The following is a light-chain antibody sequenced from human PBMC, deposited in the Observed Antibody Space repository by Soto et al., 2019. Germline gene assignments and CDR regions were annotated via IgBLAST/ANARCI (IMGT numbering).Light chain of an antibody. CDR1: QSVSSNF. J-gene: IGKJ1*01. CDR2: GAS. Sequence: EIVLTQSPGTLSLSPGERATLSCRASQSVSSNFLAWYQQKPGQAPRFLIYGASTRATGIPDRFSGSGSGTDFTLTISRLEPEDFAVYYCQQYVTSPPTFGQGTKVDIK. CDR3: QQYVTSPPT. V-gene: IGKV3-20*01.